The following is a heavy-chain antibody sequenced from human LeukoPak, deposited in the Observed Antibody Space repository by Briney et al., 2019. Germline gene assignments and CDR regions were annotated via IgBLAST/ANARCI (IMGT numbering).Heavy chain of an antibody. CDR1: EFSFTNAW. J-gene: IGHJ4*02. CDR3: ARDDCSSTSCYKEGDFDY. CDR2: ISSSSSYI. Sequence: GGSLRLSCAASEFSFTNAWMNWVRRAPGKGLEWVSSISSSSSYIYYADSVKGRFTISRDNAKNSLYLLMNSLRAEDTAVYYCARDDCSSTSCYKEGDFDYWGQGTLVTVSS. V-gene: IGHV3-21*01. D-gene: IGHD2-2*02.